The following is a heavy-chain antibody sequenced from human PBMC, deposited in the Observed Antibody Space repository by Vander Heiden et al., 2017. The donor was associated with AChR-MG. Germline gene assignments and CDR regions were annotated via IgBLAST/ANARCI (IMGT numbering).Heavy chain of an antibody. D-gene: IGHD6-19*01. CDR2: IKHDGSEK. J-gene: IGHJ3*02. V-gene: IGHV3-7*01. CDR3: AGDPSVDLDGLDI. Sequence: EVQLVESGGGLVQPGGSLRLSCAASGLTGGSDWMSWGRQAPGKVLDWVANIKHDGSEKYYVDSVKGRFTISRDNARNSLYLQMSSLRAEDTAVYYCAGDPSVDLDGLDIWGQGTMVTVSS. CDR1: GLTGGSDW.